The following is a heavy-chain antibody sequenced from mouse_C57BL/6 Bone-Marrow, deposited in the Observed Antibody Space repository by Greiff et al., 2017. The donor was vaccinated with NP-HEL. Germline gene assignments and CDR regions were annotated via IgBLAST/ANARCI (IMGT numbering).Heavy chain of an antibody. V-gene: IGHV1-42*01. CDR1: GYSFTGYY. CDR3: ARLKGYYRYFDV. D-gene: IGHD2-12*01. CDR2: INPSTGGT. Sequence: VQLQQSGPELVKPGASVKISCKASGYSFTGYYMNWVKQSPEKSLEWIGEINPSTGGTTYNQKFKAKATLTVDKSSSTAYMQLKSLTSEDSAVYYCARLKGYYRYFDVWGTGTTVTVSS. J-gene: IGHJ1*03.